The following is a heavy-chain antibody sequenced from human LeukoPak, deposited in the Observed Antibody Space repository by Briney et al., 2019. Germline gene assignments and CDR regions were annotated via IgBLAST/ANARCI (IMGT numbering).Heavy chain of an antibody. CDR3: ARNYYDSSGYFTPGEHIDY. CDR2: IKQDGSEK. CDR1: GFTFSSYW. D-gene: IGHD3-22*01. Sequence: GGSLRLSCAASGFTFSSYWMSWVRQAPGKGLEWVANIKQDGSEKYYVDSVKGRFTISRDNAKNSLYLQMNSLRAEDTAVYYCARNYYDSSGYFTPGEHIDYWGQGTLVTVSS. J-gene: IGHJ4*02. V-gene: IGHV3-7*01.